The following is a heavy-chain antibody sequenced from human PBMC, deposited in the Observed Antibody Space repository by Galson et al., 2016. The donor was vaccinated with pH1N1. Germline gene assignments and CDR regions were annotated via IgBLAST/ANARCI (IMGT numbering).Heavy chain of an antibody. D-gene: IGHD3-3*01. V-gene: IGHV3-21*01. J-gene: IGHJ6*02. CDR1: GFIFSSSS. Sequence: SLRLSCAGSGFIFSSSSMNWVRQAPGKGLEWVSSINRNGNNVFYAESMKGRLTTSRDNAKNSLYLQMDSLRLEDTAIYFCAREGITVFGVSLWGPGTTVVVSS. CDR3: AREGITVFGVSL. CDR2: INRNGNNV.